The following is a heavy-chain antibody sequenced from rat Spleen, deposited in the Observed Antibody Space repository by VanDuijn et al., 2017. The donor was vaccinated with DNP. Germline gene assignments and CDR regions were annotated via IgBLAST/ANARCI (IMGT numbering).Heavy chain of an antibody. CDR1: GFTFSNYG. J-gene: IGHJ2*01. CDR2: ISTGGGNN. V-gene: IGHV5S13*01. Sequence: EVQLVESGGGLVQPGRSLKLSCAASGFTFSNYGMAWVRQAPTKGLEWVASISTGGGNNYYRDSVKGRFTISRDNAKNTQYLQMDSLRSEETATYYCARTWYPGIAHYFDYWGQGVMVTVSA. CDR3: ARTWYPGIAHYFDY. D-gene: IGHD1-4*01.